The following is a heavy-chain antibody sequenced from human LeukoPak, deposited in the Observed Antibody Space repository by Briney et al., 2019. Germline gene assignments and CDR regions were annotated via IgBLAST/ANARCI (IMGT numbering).Heavy chain of an antibody. CDR1: GGSFSGYY. D-gene: IGHD5-24*01. CDR3: ARREKTSFGY. Sequence: SETLSLTCAVYGGSFSGYYWSWIRQPPGKGLEWIGEINHSGSTNYNPSLKSRVTISVDTSKSQFSLKLSSVTAADTAVYYCARREKTSFGYWGQGTLVTVSS. V-gene: IGHV4-34*01. CDR2: INHSGST. J-gene: IGHJ4*02.